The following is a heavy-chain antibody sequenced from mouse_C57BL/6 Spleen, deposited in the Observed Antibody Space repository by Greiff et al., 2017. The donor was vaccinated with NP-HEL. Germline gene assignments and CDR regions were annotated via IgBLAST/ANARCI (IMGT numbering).Heavy chain of an antibody. J-gene: IGHJ4*01. V-gene: IGHV1-52*01. CDR2: IDPSDSET. CDR3: AREGYGNPYYAMDY. CDR1: GYTFTSYW. D-gene: IGHD2-1*01. Sequence: VQLQQPGAELVRPGSSVKLSCKASGYTFTSYWMHWVKQRPIQGLEWIGNIDPSDSETHYNQKFKDKATLTVDKSSSTAYMQLRSLTSEDSAVYYCAREGYGNPYYAMDYWGQGTSVTVSS.